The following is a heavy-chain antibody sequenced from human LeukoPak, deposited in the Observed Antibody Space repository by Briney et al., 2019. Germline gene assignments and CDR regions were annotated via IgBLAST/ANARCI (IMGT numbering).Heavy chain of an antibody. V-gene: IGHV4-59*01. CDR2: IYYSGST. J-gene: IGHJ4*02. D-gene: IGHD3-9*01. CDR3: ARGLRYFDWPSPYYFDY. CDR1: GGSISSYY. Sequence: PSETLSLTCTVSGGSISSYYWSWIRQPPGKGLGWIGYIYYSGSTNYNPSLKSRVTISVDTSKNQFSLKLSSVTAADTAVYYCARGLRYFDWPSPYYFDYWGQGTLVTVSS.